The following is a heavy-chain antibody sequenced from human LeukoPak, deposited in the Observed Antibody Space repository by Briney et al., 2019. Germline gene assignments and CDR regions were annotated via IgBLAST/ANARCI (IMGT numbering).Heavy chain of an antibody. CDR3: ARAQYCSSTSCYTSEYFQH. CDR2: ISAYNGNT. CDR1: GYTFTSYG. D-gene: IGHD2-2*02. V-gene: IGHV1-18*01. J-gene: IGHJ1*01. Sequence: ASVKVSCKASGYTFTSYGISWVRQAPGQGLEWMGWISAYNGNTNYAQKLQGRVTMTTDTSTSTASMELRSLRSDDTAVYYCARAQYCSSTSCYTSEYFQHWGQGTLVTVSS.